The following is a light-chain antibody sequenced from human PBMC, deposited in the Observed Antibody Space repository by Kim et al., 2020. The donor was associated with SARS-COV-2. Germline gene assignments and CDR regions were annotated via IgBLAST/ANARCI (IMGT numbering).Light chain of an antibody. J-gene: IGKJ1*01. CDR1: QIISTF. CDR2: DTS. CDR3: QQRYSWPRT. Sequence: FSQGEKAPLSFRAGQIISTFLSWYQQRLGQAPKLLIYDTSKRAAGFPARFSASGSVTDFTLTISSLEPDDFATYYCQQRYSWPRTFGQGTKVEVK. V-gene: IGKV3-11*01.